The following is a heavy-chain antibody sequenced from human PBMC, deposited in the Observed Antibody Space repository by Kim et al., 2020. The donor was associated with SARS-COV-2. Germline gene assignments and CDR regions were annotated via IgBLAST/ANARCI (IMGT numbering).Heavy chain of an antibody. CDR3: ARDLPEGDNRFLWGWGT. V-gene: IGHV3-21*04. CDR1: GFDFSLYT. J-gene: IGHJ5*01. CDR2: ISPGSIT. D-gene: IGHD3-16*01. Sequence: GGSLRLSCVGFGFDFSLYTMNWVRQAPGKGLEWVSSISPGSITYYAPSVRGRFTISRDNAKEALYLQMNSLRAEDTAIYYCARDLPEGDNRFLWGWGTWG.